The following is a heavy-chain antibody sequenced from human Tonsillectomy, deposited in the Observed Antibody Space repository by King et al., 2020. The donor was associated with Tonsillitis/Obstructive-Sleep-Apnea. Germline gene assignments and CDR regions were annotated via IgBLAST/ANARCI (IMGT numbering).Heavy chain of an antibody. D-gene: IGHD1-26*01. Sequence: VPLQESGGGVVQPGRSLRLSCAASGFTFRTYSMHWVRQAPGKGLEWVAVISYNVINKYYGDSVKGRFTISRDNSKNTLYLQMNSLRAEDTAVYYCAKDAGSDSSSFSDSWGQGTLVTVSS. J-gene: IGHJ4*02. CDR3: AKDAGSDSSSFSDS. V-gene: IGHV3-30*01. CDR2: ISYNVINK. CDR1: GFTFRTYS.